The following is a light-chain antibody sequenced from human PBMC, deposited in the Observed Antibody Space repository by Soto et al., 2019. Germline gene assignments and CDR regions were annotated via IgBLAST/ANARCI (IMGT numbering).Light chain of an antibody. V-gene: IGKV3-20*01. CDR2: DAS. J-gene: IGKJ4*01. Sequence: EIVLTQSPGTLSLSPGERASLSCRASQTVVRNNLAWYQQKPGQAPRLIICDASSRATGIPDRFSGSGSGTDFTLTISRLEPEDSAVYYCQLLTFGGGTKVEIK. CDR1: QTVVRNN. CDR3: QLLT.